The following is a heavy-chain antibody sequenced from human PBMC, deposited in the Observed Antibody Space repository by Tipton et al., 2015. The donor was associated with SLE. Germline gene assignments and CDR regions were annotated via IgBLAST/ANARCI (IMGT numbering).Heavy chain of an antibody. V-gene: IGHV1-2*06. J-gene: IGHJ4*02. CDR2: INPNSGGT. Sequence: QLVQSGAEVKKPGASVKVSCKTSGYKFTSYYMHWVRQAPGQGLEWMGRINPNSGGTNFAQKFQGRVTVTRDTSMSTACMELRRLTSDDTAFYFCATEGGGSVAGTFDSWGQGTLVIVSS. CDR3: ATEGGGSVAGTFDS. CDR1: GYKFTSYY. D-gene: IGHD6-19*01.